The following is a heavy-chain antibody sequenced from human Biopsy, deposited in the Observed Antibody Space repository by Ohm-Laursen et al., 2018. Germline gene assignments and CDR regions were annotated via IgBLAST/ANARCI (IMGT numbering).Heavy chain of an antibody. D-gene: IGHD1-26*01. Sequence: SSVKVSCKVSGGTFINYAISWVRQAPGQGLEWMGGIIPMFDTANYAQMFQGRVTISADESTSTSYMELSSLTTEDTAIYYCARGPHSGSHSCFDYWGRGTLVTVSS. CDR3: ARGPHSGSHSCFDY. J-gene: IGHJ4*02. CDR1: GGTFINYA. CDR2: IIPMFDTA. V-gene: IGHV1-69*01.